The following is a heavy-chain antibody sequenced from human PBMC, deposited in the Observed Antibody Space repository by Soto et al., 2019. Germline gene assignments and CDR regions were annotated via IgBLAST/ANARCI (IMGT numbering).Heavy chain of an antibody. V-gene: IGHV3-30*18. CDR2: VSYDGNNE. J-gene: IGHJ4*02. Sequence: QVQLVESGGGVVQPGRSLRLSCAASGFTFSSYGMHWVRQAPGKGLEWVAVVSYDGNNEYYADSVKDRFTISRDNSKNTLYLQMNSLRAEDTAMYYCAKTITAPAVSSYSRDSTARGALIDYWGQGTLVIVSS. CDR1: GFTFSSYG. D-gene: IGHD3-3*01. CDR3: AKTITAPAVSSYSRDSTARGALIDY.